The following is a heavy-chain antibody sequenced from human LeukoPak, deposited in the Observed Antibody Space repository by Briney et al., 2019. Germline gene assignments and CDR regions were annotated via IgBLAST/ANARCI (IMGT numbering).Heavy chain of an antibody. V-gene: IGHV1-69*13. CDR3: ARGWLAASTALTPYNY. Sequence: GASVNVSFTASGGTFSSHAINWVRQAPGQGLEWMGGIIPIFGTPKYAQRFQGRLTITAVESMTTTYMELSSLRADDTAVYYCARGWLAASTALTPYNYWGQGTLVTVSS. J-gene: IGHJ4*02. CDR1: GGTFSSHA. D-gene: IGHD4-23*01. CDR2: IIPIFGTP.